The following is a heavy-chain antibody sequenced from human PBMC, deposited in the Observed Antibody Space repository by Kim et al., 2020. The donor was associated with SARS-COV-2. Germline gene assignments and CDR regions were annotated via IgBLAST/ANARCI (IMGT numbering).Heavy chain of an antibody. J-gene: IGHJ6*02. CDR3: ARRGLGHGLDV. CDR2: INAGNGYK. CDR1: GYTFPTYS. Sequence: ASVKVSCKPSGYTFPTYSIHWVRQAPGQRLEWMGWINAGNGYKKYSQKFQDRVTMTRDTAASTVYMELSSLRSEDTALYYCARRGLGHGLDVWGQGTAVTVSS. V-gene: IGHV1-3*01. D-gene: IGHD4-17*01.